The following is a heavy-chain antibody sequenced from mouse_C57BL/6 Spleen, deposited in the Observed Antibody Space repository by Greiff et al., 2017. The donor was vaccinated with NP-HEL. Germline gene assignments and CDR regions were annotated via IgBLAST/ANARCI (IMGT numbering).Heavy chain of an antibody. CDR1: GYAFSSYW. CDR3: ARSYYYHYFDY. CDR2: IYPGDGDT. J-gene: IGHJ2*01. V-gene: IGHV1-80*01. Sequence: QVQLQQSGAELVKPGASVKISCKASGYAFSSYWMNWVKQRPGKGLEWIGQIYPGDGDTNYNGKFKGKATLTADKSSSTAYMQLSSLTSEDSAVYFCARSYYYHYFDYWGQGTTLTVSS. D-gene: IGHD1-1*01.